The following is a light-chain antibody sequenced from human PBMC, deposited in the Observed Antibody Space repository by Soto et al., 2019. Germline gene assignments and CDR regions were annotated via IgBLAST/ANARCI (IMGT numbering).Light chain of an antibody. CDR3: QQYNNWPRT. Sequence: EIVMTQSPATLSVSPGERATLSCRASRSVSSNLAWYQQKLGQAPRLLIYGASPRATGIPARFSGSRSGTEFTLAISSLQSEDFAVYYCQQYNNWPRTFGQGTKVEIK. V-gene: IGKV3-15*01. J-gene: IGKJ1*01. CDR1: RSVSSN. CDR2: GAS.